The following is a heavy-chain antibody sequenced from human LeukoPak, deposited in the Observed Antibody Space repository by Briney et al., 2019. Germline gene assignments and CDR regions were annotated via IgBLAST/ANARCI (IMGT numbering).Heavy chain of an antibody. CDR3: ARGGDILTGYDHWYFDL. V-gene: IGHV4-34*01. J-gene: IGHJ2*01. D-gene: IGHD3-9*01. Sequence: SETLSLTCAVYGGSFSGYYWSWIRQPPGKGLEWIGEINHSGSTNYNPSLKSRVTISVDTSKNQFSLKLSSVTAADTAVYYCARGGDILTGYDHWYFDLWGRGTLVTVSS. CDR2: INHSGST. CDR1: GGSFSGYY.